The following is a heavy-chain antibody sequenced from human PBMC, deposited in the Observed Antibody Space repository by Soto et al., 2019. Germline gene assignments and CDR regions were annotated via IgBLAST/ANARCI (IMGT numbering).Heavy chain of an antibody. D-gene: IGHD4-17*01. CDR1: GFTFGDYA. Sequence: EVQLVESGGGLVKPGRSLRLSCTASGFTFGDYAMSWFRQAPGKGLEWVGFIRSKAYGGTREYAASVKGRFTISRDDSKSIAYLQMNSLKIEDTAVYYCTRDVYDDERDFQHWGQGTLVTVSS. CDR2: IRSKAYGGTR. J-gene: IGHJ1*01. CDR3: TRDVYDDERDFQH. V-gene: IGHV3-49*05.